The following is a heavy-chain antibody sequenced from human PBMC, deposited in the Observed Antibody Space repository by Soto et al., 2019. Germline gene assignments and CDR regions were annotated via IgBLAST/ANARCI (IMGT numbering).Heavy chain of an antibody. CDR3: ARLEGLATISYYVDF. V-gene: IGHV4-39*01. CDR1: GGSVSSSNYY. Sequence: QLQLQESGPGLVKPSETLSLTCIVSGGSVSSSNYYWGWVRQSPGKGLEWIGSIYYSGNTYYNPSLESRVTISVDKSNNEFSLKVISVTAADTAVYYCARLEGLATISYYVDFWGQGSLVTVSS. CDR2: IYYSGNT. D-gene: IGHD3-9*01. J-gene: IGHJ4*02.